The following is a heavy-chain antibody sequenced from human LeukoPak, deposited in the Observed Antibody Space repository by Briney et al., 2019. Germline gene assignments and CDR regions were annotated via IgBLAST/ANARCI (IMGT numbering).Heavy chain of an antibody. D-gene: IGHD1-26*01. Sequence: PGGSLRLSCVASGFTFSSHAMHWVRQAPGKGLEYVSAISSNGGFTYYADSVKGRFTISRDNSKNTLYLQMGSLRGEDMAVYYCARWRPIEYFDIWGRGTLVTVSS. CDR3: ARWRPIEYFDI. V-gene: IGHV3-64*02. J-gene: IGHJ2*01. CDR1: GFTFSSHA. CDR2: ISSNGGFT.